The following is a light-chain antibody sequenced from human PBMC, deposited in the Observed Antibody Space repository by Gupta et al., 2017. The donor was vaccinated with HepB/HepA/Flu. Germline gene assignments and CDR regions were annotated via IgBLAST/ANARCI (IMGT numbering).Light chain of an antibody. CDR2: DAS. Sequence: EIVLTQSPATLSLSPGERATLSCRASQSVSSYLAGYQQKPGQAPKLLIYDASNRATGIPARFSGSGSETDFTLTISSLEPEDFAVYYCQQRSNWPLTFGGGTKVEIK. V-gene: IGKV3-11*01. J-gene: IGKJ4*01. CDR1: QSVSSY. CDR3: QQRSNWPLT.